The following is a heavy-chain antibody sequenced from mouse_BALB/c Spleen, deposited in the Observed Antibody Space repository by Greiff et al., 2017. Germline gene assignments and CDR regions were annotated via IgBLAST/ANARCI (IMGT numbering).Heavy chain of an antibody. J-gene: IGHJ4*01. D-gene: IGHD2-4*01. CDR3: ARLGDYDRGGYYYAMDY. V-gene: IGHV3-1*02. CDR1: GYSITSGYS. Sequence: EVKLVESGPDLVKPSQSLSLTCTVTGYSITSGYSWHWIRQFPGNKLEWMGYIHYSGSTNYNPSLKSRISITRDTSKNQFFLQLNSVTTEDTATYYCARLGDYDRGGYYYAMDYWGQGTSVTVSS. CDR2: IHYSGST.